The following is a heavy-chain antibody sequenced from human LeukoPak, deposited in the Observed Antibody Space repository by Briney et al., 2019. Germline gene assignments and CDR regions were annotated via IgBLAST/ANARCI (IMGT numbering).Heavy chain of an antibody. CDR2: ISSSGSTI. Sequence: GGSLRLSCAASGFTFSSYEMNWVRQAPGKGLEWVSYISSSGSTIYYADSVKGRFTISRDNAKNSLYLQMNSLRAEDTAAYYCARVNYDSSGYYVDYWGQGTLVTVSS. CDR1: GFTFSSYE. V-gene: IGHV3-48*03. D-gene: IGHD3-22*01. J-gene: IGHJ4*02. CDR3: ARVNYDSSGYYVDY.